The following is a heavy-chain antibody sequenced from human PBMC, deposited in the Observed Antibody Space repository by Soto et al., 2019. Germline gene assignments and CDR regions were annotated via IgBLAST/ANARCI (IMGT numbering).Heavy chain of an antibody. CDR3: ARDPSSIWYSSSPGDY. Sequence: GASVKVSFKASGYTFTSYYMHWVRQAPGQGLEWMGIINPSGGSTSYAQKFQGRVTMTRDTSTSTVYMELSSLRSEDTAVYYCARDPSSIWYSSSPGDYWGQGTLVTVSS. D-gene: IGHD6-6*01. CDR2: INPSGGST. J-gene: IGHJ4*02. V-gene: IGHV1-46*01. CDR1: GYTFTSYY.